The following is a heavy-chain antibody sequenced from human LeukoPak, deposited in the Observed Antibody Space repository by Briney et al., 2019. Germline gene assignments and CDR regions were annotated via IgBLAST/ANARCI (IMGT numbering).Heavy chain of an antibody. J-gene: IGHJ5*02. CDR2: IIPIFGTA. CDR3: ASVTDEGFDP. Sequence: ASVKVSCKASGGTFSSYAISWVRQAPGQGLELMGGIIPIFGTANYAQKFQGRVTITTDESTSTAYMELSSLRSEDTAVYYCASVTDEGFDPWGQGTLVTVSS. D-gene: IGHD3-16*02. CDR1: GGTFSSYA. V-gene: IGHV1-69*05.